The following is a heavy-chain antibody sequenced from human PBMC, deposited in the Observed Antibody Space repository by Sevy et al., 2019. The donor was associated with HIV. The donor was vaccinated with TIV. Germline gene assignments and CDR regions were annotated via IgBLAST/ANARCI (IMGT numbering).Heavy chain of an antibody. Sequence: GGSLRLSCVASGFTFSSYGMSWVRQAPGEGLECVSDISGSGGSTYYADSVRGRFTNSRDNSKNTLYLQMNSLRADDTAVYYCAKETIRGTYNWFDPWGQGTLVTVSS. CDR2: ISGSGGST. CDR1: GFTFSSYG. D-gene: IGHD3-10*01. CDR3: AKETIRGTYNWFDP. J-gene: IGHJ5*02. V-gene: IGHV3-23*01.